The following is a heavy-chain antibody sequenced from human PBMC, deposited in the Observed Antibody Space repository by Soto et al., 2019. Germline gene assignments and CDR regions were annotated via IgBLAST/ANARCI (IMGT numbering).Heavy chain of an antibody. CDR2: IYYSGGT. CDR3: ARDAGMDV. CDR1: GGSISSYY. J-gene: IGHJ6*02. V-gene: IGHV4-59*01. Sequence: PSETLSLTYTVSGGSISSYYWSWIRQPPGKGLEWIGYIYYSGGTNYNPSLKSRVTISVDTSKNQFSLKLSSVTAADTAVYYCARDAGMDVWGQGTTVTVSS.